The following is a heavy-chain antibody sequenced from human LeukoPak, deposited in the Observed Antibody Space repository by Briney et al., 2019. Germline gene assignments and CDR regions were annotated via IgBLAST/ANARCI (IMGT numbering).Heavy chain of an antibody. V-gene: IGHV1-69*13. Sequence: ASVRVSCKASGGTFSSYAISWVRQAPGQGLEWMGGIIPIFGTANYAQKFQGRVTITADEPTSTAYMELSSLRSEDTAVYYCAGFSSSSPYYYYYYMDVWGKGTTVTVSS. CDR2: IIPIFGTA. CDR3: AGFSSSSPYYYYYYMDV. D-gene: IGHD6-6*01. CDR1: GGTFSSYA. J-gene: IGHJ6*03.